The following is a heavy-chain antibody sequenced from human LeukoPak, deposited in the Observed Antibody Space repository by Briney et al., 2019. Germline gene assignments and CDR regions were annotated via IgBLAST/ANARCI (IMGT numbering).Heavy chain of an antibody. CDR1: GYTFTSYY. CDR3: AARDSSGLDY. D-gene: IGHD6-19*01. V-gene: IGHV1-46*01. J-gene: IGHJ4*02. Sequence: ASVKVSCKASGYTFTSYYMHWVRQAPGQGLEWMGIINPSGGSTSYAQKFQGRVTITRDTSTSTVYMDLSILRSEDPAVYSCAARDSSGLDYWGQGPLVPVSS. CDR2: INPSGGST.